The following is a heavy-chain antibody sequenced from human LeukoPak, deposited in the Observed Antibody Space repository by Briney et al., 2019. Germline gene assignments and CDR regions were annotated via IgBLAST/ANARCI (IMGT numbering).Heavy chain of an antibody. CDR1: GGSFSTYY. J-gene: IGHJ4*02. D-gene: IGHD3-10*01. Sequence: SETLSLTCTVSGGSFSTYYWSWIRQPPGKGLEWIGYIYYSGSTNYNPSLKSRVTISVDTSKNQFSLELTSVTAADTAVYYCARHSGSGSYHSPFGNWGQGTLVTVSS. CDR3: ARHSGSGSYHSPFGN. CDR2: IYYSGST. V-gene: IGHV4-59*08.